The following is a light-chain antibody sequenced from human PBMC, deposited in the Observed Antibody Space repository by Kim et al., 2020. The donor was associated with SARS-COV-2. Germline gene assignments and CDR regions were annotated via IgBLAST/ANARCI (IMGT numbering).Light chain of an antibody. V-gene: IGLV3-19*01. CDR2: GEN. CDR3: NARDSSGNPVV. Sequence: ALGRKVRITCQGDSLRSYNATWYQQKPGQAPVLVIYGENNRPSGIPDRFAGSRSGNTASLTITGAQAEDGADYYCNARDSSGNPVVFGGGTQLTVL. J-gene: IGLJ2*01. CDR1: SLRSYN.